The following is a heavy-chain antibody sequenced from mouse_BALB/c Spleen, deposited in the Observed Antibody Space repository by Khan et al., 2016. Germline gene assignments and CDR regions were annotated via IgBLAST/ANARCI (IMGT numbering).Heavy chain of an antibody. V-gene: IGHV1-9*01. J-gene: IGHJ1*01. Sequence: VQLQESGAELMKPGASVKISCKATDYTFSSYWIEWVKQRPGHGLEWIGEILPGSGSTNYNEQFKGKATFTADTSSNTAYMQLSSLTSEDSAVYYCARRGGNYWYFDVWGAGTTVTVSS. D-gene: IGHD1-1*01. CDR3: ARRGGNYWYFDV. CDR2: ILPGSGST. CDR1: DYTFSSYW.